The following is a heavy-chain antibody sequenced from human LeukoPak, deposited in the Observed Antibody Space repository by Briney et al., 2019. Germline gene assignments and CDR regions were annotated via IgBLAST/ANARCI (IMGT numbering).Heavy chain of an antibody. CDR2: IYYSGST. Sequence: SETLSLTCTVSGGSISSYYWSWIRQPPGKGLEWIGYIYYSGSTNYNPSLKSRVTISVDTSKNQFSLKLSSVTAADTAVYYCARGGGDTAMVTVVGAFDIWGQGTMVTVSS. J-gene: IGHJ3*02. D-gene: IGHD5-18*01. CDR3: ARGGGDTAMVTVVGAFDI. CDR1: GGSISSYY. V-gene: IGHV4-59*08.